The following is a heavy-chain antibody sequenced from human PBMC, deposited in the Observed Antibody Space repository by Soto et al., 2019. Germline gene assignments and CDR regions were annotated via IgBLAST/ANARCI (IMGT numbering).Heavy chain of an antibody. D-gene: IGHD2-8*01. J-gene: IGHJ3*02. Sequence: QLQLQASGPGLVKPSETRSLTCTVSGGSLRSRGYYWGSIRQSPEKGLEWIGTIRHSGTTYYHPSLKRRGSVTLNPDKYQCSLNLSSVTLADTAVYYYAWHDDNGRFINCFHIWGQGTMVTVS. CDR3: AWHDDNGRFINCFHI. CDR1: GGSLRSRGYY. V-gene: IGHV4-39*01. CDR2: IRHSGTT.